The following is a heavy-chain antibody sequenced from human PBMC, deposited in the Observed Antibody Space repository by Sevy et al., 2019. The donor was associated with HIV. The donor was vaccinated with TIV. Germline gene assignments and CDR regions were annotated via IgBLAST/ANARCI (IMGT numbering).Heavy chain of an antibody. V-gene: IGHV3-53*01. CDR1: GFTVSSNY. Sequence: GGSLRLSCAASGFTVSSNYMSWVRQAPGKGLEWVSVIYSGGSTYYADSVKGRFTISRDNSKNTLYLQMNSLRAEDTAVYYCARVLRDSSGYPYFQHWGQGTLVTVSS. J-gene: IGHJ1*01. CDR2: IYSGGST. D-gene: IGHD3-22*01. CDR3: ARVLRDSSGYPYFQH.